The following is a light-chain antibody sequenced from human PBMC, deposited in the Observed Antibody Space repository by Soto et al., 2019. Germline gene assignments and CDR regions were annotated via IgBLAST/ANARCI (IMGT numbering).Light chain of an antibody. J-gene: IGLJ3*02. CDR2: DDN. V-gene: IGLV6-57*03. CDR3: QSYGSGNWV. CDR1: SGSIATSY. Sequence: NFMLTQPHSVSESPGKTVTISCTRNSGSIATSYVQWYQQRPDSAPTTIIYDDNQRPSGVPVRFSGSIGSSSNSASLTISGLKTEDEADYYCQSYGSGNWVFGGGTKLTVL.